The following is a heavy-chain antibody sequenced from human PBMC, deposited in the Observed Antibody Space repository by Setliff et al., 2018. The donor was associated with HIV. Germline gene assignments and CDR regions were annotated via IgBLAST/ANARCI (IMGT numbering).Heavy chain of an antibody. Sequence: SETLSLTCTVSGGSISSGGYYWTWIRQHPGKGLEWIGEINRNGNTNYNPSLKSRVTISVDTSKNQFSLKLSSVTAADTAVYYCAKEGNSVDNWLDPWGPGTLVTVSS. CDR1: GGSISSGGYY. J-gene: IGHJ5*02. V-gene: IGHV4-31*03. CDR3: AKEGNSVDNWLDP. CDR2: INRNGNT. D-gene: IGHD1-26*01.